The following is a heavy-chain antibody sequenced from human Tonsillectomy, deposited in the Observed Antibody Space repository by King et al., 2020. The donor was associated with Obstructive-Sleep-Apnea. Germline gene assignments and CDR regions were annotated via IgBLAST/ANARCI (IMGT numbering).Heavy chain of an antibody. Sequence: VQLVESGAEVKKPGSSVKVSCKASGGTFSSYAISWVRQAPGQGLEWMGGIIPIFGTANYAQKFQGRVTITADESTSTAYMELSSLRSEDTAVYYLARDPTYYDFWSGYRGDYYGMDVWGQGTTVTVSS. D-gene: IGHD3-3*01. CDR2: IIPIFGTA. J-gene: IGHJ6*02. CDR1: GGTFSSYA. CDR3: ARDPTYYDFWSGYRGDYYGMDV. V-gene: IGHV1-69*01.